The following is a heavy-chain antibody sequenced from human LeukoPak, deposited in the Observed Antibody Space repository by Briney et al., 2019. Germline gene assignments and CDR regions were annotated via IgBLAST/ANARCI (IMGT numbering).Heavy chain of an antibody. CDR1: GYTFTSYG. J-gene: IGHJ4*02. V-gene: IGHV1-18*01. Sequence: GAAVKVSCKPSGYTFTSYGVSWVRQAPGQGLEWMGCISGYNGNTNYAQKFQGRVTMTTEIFTSTAYMELRSLRSDDTAAYYCARDVAYYDSSGPRFDYWGQRTLVTVSS. CDR3: ARDVAYYDSSGPRFDY. CDR2: ISGYNGNT. D-gene: IGHD3-22*01.